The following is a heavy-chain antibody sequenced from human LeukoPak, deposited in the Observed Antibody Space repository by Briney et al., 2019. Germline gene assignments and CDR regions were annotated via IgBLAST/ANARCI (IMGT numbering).Heavy chain of an antibody. V-gene: IGHV3-43D*03. D-gene: IGHD3-10*01. CDR2: ISWDGGGT. J-gene: IGHJ6*03. Sequence: PGGSLRLSCAASGFTFDDYAMHWVRRVPGKGLEWVSLISWDGGGTYYADSVKGRFTISRDNSKNSLYLQMNSLRAEDSALYFCSRGVIIDFYYYYMDVWGKGTTVTVSS. CDR1: GFTFDDYA. CDR3: SRGVIIDFYYYYMDV.